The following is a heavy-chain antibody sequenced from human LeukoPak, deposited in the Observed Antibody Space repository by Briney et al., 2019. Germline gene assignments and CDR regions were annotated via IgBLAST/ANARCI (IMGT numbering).Heavy chain of an antibody. V-gene: IGHV1-8*01. Sequence: ASVTLSCMASGYTFTRYDINFVRQATGPQLEGLGWMNPNSGNTGYTQKIQGRVTMTRNTSISTAYMELSSLRSEDTAVYYCAGSKRRPLAARLSSYWFDPWGQGTLVTVSS. CDR1: GYTFTRYD. CDR2: MNPNSGNT. CDR3: AGSKRRPLAARLSSYWFDP. D-gene: IGHD6-6*01. J-gene: IGHJ5*02.